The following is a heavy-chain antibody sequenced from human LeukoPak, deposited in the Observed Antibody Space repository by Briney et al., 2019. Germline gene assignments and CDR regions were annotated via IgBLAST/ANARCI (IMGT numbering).Heavy chain of an antibody. J-gene: IGHJ3*01. CDR2: SSTYNGDR. Sequence: ASVKVSCKASGYTFTSYYMHWARQAPGQNLEWMGWSSTYNGDRKSAQKFQGRVTMTTDTPTSTAYMELRSLRSDDTAMYYCARDRSGSLVAFDFWGPGTMVTVSS. D-gene: IGHD3-10*01. CDR3: ARDRSGSLVAFDF. V-gene: IGHV1-18*04. CDR1: GYTFTSYY.